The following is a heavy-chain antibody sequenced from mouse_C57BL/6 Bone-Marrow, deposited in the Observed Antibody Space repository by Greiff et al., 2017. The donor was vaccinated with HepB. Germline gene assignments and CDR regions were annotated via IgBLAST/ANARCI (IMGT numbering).Heavy chain of an antibody. J-gene: IGHJ4*01. CDR3: AVYYRSPYYAMDY. V-gene: IGHV1-82*01. CDR2: IYPGDGDT. D-gene: IGHD2-12*01. Sequence: VKLQESGPELVKPGASVKISCKASGYAFSSSWMHWVKQRPGKGLEWIGRIYPGDGDTNYNGKFKGKATLTADKSSSTAYMQLSSLTSEDSAVYVCAVYYRSPYYAMDYWGQGTSVTVSS. CDR1: GYAFSSSW.